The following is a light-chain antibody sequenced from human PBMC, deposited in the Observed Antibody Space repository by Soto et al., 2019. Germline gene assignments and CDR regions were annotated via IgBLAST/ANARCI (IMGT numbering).Light chain of an antibody. Sequence: DIQMTHSPSTLSASVGDSVTITCRASQSVAASLAWYQQKPGEAPKLLIYDVSNLETGVPSRFSGSGSGTEFSLTIRSLQPDDFASYYCQQYDYSRTLGQGTKVDIK. CDR3: QQYDYSRT. J-gene: IGKJ1*01. CDR2: DVS. CDR1: QSVAAS. V-gene: IGKV1-5*01.